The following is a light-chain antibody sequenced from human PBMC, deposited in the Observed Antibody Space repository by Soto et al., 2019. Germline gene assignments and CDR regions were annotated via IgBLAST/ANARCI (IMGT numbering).Light chain of an antibody. Sequence: QSALTQPASVSGSPGQSITISCTGTSSDVGGYNYVSWYQQHPGKAPKLMLYEVSNRTSGVSNRFSGSKSGNTASLTISGVQAEDEADYYCSSYTSSSTPYVFGTGTKLTVL. V-gene: IGLV2-14*01. CDR3: SSYTSSSTPYV. CDR1: SSDVGGYNY. CDR2: EVS. J-gene: IGLJ1*01.